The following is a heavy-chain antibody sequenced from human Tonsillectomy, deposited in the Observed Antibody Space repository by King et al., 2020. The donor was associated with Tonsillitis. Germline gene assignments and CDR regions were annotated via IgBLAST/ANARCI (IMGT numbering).Heavy chain of an antibody. CDR2: ISSKAYGGTT. V-gene: IGHV3-49*03. CDR1: GFTFGDYA. D-gene: IGHD3-22*01. Sequence: VQLVESGGGLVQPGRSLRLSCTASGFTFGDYAMSWFRQAPGKGLEWVGFISSKAYGGTTEYAASVKGRFTISRDDSKIIAYLQMNRLKTEDTGVYFCTRVFGPAIIVVAPVDYWGQGTLVTVSS. J-gene: IGHJ4*02. CDR3: TRVFGPAIIVVAPVDY.